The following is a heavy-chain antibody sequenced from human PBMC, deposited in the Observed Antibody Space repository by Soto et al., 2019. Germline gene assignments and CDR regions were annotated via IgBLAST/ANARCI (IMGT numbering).Heavy chain of an antibody. CDR3: ARVSQSFIEYFQH. CDR2: ISSTGSTI. V-gene: IGHV3-48*03. D-gene: IGHD6-19*01. Sequence: GGSLRLSCAASGFTFSKFEMNWFRQAPGKGLEWISYISSTGSTIHYADSVKGRFTISRDNAKNSLYLQMNSLRVEDTAVYYCARVSQSFIEYFQHWGQGTLVTVSS. J-gene: IGHJ1*01. CDR1: GFTFSKFE.